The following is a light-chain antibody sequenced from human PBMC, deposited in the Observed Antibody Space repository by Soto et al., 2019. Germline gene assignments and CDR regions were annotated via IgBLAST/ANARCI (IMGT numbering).Light chain of an antibody. Sequence: IVLTQSPGTVSLSPGERATLSCRASQTGSSSYLAWYQQKPGQAPRLLIYGASTRATGIPDRFSGSGSGTDFTLTISRLEPEDSAVYFCQHYGSSQWKFGQWTFGQGTKVEIK. CDR1: QTGSSSY. J-gene: IGKJ1*01. V-gene: IGKV3-20*01. CDR3: QHYGSSQWKFGQWT. CDR2: GAS.